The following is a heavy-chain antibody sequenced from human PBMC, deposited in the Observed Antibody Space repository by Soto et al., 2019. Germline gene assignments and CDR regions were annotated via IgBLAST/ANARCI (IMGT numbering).Heavy chain of an antibody. Sequence: SETLSLTCSVSGASIRSGGFYWSWLRQSPGKGLEWIGHIYYTGSTFVSPSLKGRLTISLDTSKNQFSLDLSSVTAADTAMYYCARIVMASIKWGRGTLVTVSS. D-gene: IGHD2-15*01. J-gene: IGHJ4*02. CDR1: GASIRSGGFY. CDR3: ARIVMASIK. V-gene: IGHV4-31*03. CDR2: IYYTGST.